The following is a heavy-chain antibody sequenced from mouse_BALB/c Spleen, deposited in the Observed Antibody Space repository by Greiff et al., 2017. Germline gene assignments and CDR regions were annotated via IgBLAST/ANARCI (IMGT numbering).Heavy chain of an antibody. Sequence: EVHLVESGGGLVKPGGSLKLSCAASGFTFSSYAMSWVRQTPEKRLEWVASISSGGSTYYPDSVKGRFTISRDNARNILYLQMSSLRSEDTAMYYCARDGYWFAYWGQGTLVTVSA. CDR1: GFTFSSYA. CDR2: ISSGGST. J-gene: IGHJ3*01. D-gene: IGHD2-2*01. CDR3: ARDGYWFAY. V-gene: IGHV5-6-5*01.